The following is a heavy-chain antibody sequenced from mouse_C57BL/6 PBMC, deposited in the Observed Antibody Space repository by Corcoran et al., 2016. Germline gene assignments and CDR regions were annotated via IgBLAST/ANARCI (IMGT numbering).Heavy chain of an antibody. CDR1: GYTFTTYG. J-gene: IGHJ2*01. V-gene: IGHV9-3*01. Sequence: QIQLVQSGPELKKPGATVKISCKASGYTFTTYGMNSVKQAPGKGLKWMGWINTYSGVPTYADDFKGRFAFSLETSASTAYLQINNLKNEDTATYFCASTTVVLDYWGQGTTLTVSS. CDR2: INTYSGVP. CDR3: ASTTVVLDY. D-gene: IGHD1-1*01.